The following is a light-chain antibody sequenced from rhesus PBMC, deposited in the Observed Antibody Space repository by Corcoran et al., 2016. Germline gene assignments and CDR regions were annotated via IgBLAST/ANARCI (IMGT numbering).Light chain of an antibody. Sequence: DIQMTQSPSSLSASVGDRVTITCRASQGISSWLAWYQQKPGKAPKLLICKASSLHTGVPSRFSGSGSGTHLTLTISSLQPEDFATYSCQKQNSAPYCFGQGTKVEIK. J-gene: IGKJ2*01. CDR1: QGISSW. CDR3: QKQNSAPYC. CDR2: KAS. V-gene: IGKV1-21*01.